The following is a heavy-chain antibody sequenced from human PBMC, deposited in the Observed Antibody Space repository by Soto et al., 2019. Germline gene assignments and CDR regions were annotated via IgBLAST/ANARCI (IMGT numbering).Heavy chain of an antibody. Sequence: EVQLVESGGGLVKPGGSLRLSCAASGFTFSSYSMNWVRQAPGKGLEWVSSISSSSSYIYYADSVKGRFTISRDNAKNSLYLQMNSLRAEDTAVYYCARDLPGPDYYYYCMDVWGKGTTVTVSS. CDR2: ISSSSSYI. CDR3: ARDLPGPDYYYYCMDV. J-gene: IGHJ6*03. CDR1: GFTFSSYS. V-gene: IGHV3-21*01.